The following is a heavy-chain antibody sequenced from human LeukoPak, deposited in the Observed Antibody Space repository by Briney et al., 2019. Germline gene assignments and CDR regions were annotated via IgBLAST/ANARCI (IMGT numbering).Heavy chain of an antibody. CDR2: INHSGST. D-gene: IGHD3-22*01. J-gene: IGHJ6*02. V-gene: IGHV4-34*01. Sequence: SETLSLTCAVYGGSFSGYYWSWIRQPPGKGLEWIGEINHSGSTNYNPSLKRRVTISVDTSKNQFSLMLGSVTAADTAVYYCARGIFGSSGYYYPSYYGMDVWGQGTTVTVAS. CDR3: ARGIFGSSGYYYPSYYGMDV. CDR1: GGSFSGYY.